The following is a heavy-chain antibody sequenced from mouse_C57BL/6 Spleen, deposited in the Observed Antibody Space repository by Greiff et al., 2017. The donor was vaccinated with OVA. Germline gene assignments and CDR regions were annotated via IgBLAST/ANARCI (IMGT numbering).Heavy chain of an antibody. V-gene: IGHV1-64*01. J-gene: IGHJ2*01. CDR1: GYTFTSYW. D-gene: IGHD2-5*01. CDR3: ARSEYSNYVGGCDY. CDR2: IHPNSGST. Sequence: VQLQQPGAELVKPGASVKLSCKASGYTFTSYWMHWVKQRPGQGLEWIGMIHPNSGSTNYNEKFKSKATLTVDKSSSTAYMQLSSLTSEDSAVYDCARSEYSNYVGGCDYWGQGTTLTVSS.